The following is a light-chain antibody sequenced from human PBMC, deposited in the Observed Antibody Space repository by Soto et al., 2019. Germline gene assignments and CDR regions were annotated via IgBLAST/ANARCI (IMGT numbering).Light chain of an antibody. CDR1: QSVSSNY. J-gene: IGKJ1*01. V-gene: IGKV3-20*01. CDR3: QQDGSSPT. Sequence: DIVGTQSPGTLSLSPGERATLSCRSSQSVSSNYLAWYHQKPDQAPRLVIYDVSGRATGIPDRFSGSVSGTDFTITISRLEPEDFAVYYCQQDGSSPTFGQGTKVEIK. CDR2: DVS.